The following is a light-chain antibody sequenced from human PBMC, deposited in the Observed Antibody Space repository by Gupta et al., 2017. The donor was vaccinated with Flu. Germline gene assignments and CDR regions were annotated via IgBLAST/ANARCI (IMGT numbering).Light chain of an antibody. CDR3: AAWDASLSVLV. Sequence: QSVLTQPPSASGTPGQRVTISCSGSSSNIGSKYVYWYQQLPGTAPKLLSDRNTQRPSGVPDRFSASKSGTSASLAISGVRSEDEADYYCAAWDASLSVLVFGGGTKLTV. CDR2: RNT. V-gene: IGLV1-47*01. CDR1: SSNIGSKY. J-gene: IGLJ3*02.